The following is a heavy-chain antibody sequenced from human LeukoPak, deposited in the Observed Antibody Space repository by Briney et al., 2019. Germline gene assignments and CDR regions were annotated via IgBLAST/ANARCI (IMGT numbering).Heavy chain of an antibody. CDR3: AKGSSDWYPDY. Sequence: GGSLRLSCAASGFNFDDYGMHWVRQAPGKGLEWVSLISGDGHITYYADSVKGRFTISRDNSKNSLYLQMNSLKTGDTALYYCAKGSSDWYPDYWGQGTLVTVSS. D-gene: IGHD3-9*01. J-gene: IGHJ4*02. CDR2: ISGDGHIT. CDR1: GFNFDDYG. V-gene: IGHV3-43*02.